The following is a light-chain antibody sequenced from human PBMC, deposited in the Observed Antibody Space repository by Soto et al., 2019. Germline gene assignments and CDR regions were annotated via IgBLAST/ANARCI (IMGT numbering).Light chain of an antibody. J-gene: IGLJ2*01. CDR1: SSNIGAGYN. Sequence: QAVVTQPPSVSGAPGQRVTISCTGSSSNIGAGYNVHWYQQIPGTAPKLLIYGSSNRPSGVPDRFSGSKSGTSASLAITGLQAEDEADYYCQSYDNSLSGSIFGGGTKVTVL. CDR3: QSYDNSLSGSI. V-gene: IGLV1-40*01. CDR2: GSS.